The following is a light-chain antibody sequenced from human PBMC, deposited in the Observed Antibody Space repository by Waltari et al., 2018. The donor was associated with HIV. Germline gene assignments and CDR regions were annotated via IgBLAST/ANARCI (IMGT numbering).Light chain of an antibody. Sequence: QSALTQPASVSGSPGQSITISCTGTSSDVGGYNYVSWYQQPPGKAPKLMIYDVSKRPSGVSNRFSGSKSGNTASLTISGLQAEDEADYYCCSYAGPSTWIFGGGTKLTVL. CDR1: SSDVGGYNY. CDR2: DVS. CDR3: CSYAGPSTWI. J-gene: IGLJ2*01. V-gene: IGLV2-23*02.